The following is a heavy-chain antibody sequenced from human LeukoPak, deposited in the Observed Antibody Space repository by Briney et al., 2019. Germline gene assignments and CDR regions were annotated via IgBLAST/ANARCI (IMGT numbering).Heavy chain of an antibody. CDR3: ARFFMRDGSGPDI. V-gene: IGHV1-18*01. CDR2: ISAYNGNT. Sequence: ASVKVSCKASGYTFTSYGISWVRQAPGQGREWMGWISAYNGNTNYAQKLQGRVTMTTDTSTSTAYMELRSLRSDDTAVYHCARFFMRDGSGPDIWGQGTMVTVSS. J-gene: IGHJ3*02. CDR1: GYTFTSYG. D-gene: IGHD3-10*01.